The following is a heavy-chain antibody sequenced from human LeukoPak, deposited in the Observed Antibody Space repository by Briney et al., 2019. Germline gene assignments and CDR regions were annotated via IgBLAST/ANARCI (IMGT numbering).Heavy chain of an antibody. J-gene: IGHJ4*02. CDR1: EFSVGSNY. CDR3: AKNRRIVGTTSPFDY. D-gene: IGHD1-26*01. V-gene: IGHV3-66*01. CDR2: IYSGGST. Sequence: GGSLRLSCAASEFSVGSNYMTWVRQAPGKGLEWVSLIYSGGSTYYADSVKGRFTISRDNSKNTLYLQMNSLRAEDTAVYYCAKNRRIVGTTSPFDYWGQGTLVTVSS.